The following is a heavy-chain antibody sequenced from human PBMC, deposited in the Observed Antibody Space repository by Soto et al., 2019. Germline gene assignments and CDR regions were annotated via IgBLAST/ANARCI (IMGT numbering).Heavy chain of an antibody. V-gene: IGHV3-53*01. Sequence: EVQLVESGGGLIQPGGSLRLSCAASGFSVSANYMNWVRQAPGKGLQWVSLLYAGGATFYADSVKGRFTISRDSSKNTMYLQMDRLRVEDAAVYYCATQRTTDYGDANDALDIWGQGTVVSVSS. CDR2: LYAGGAT. J-gene: IGHJ3*02. CDR1: GFSVSANY. CDR3: ATQRTTDYGDANDALDI. D-gene: IGHD4-17*01.